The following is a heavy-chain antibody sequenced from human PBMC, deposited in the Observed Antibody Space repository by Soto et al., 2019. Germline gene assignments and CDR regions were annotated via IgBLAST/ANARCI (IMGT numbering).Heavy chain of an antibody. CDR3: ARESGAATATLDYYSFDMHV. V-gene: IGHV1-2*04. CDR2: INPNGRVK. CDR1: GDTFNDYY. Sequence: QVQLVQSGAEVKRPGASVTVSCRSSGDTFNDYYIHWVRQAPGQGLEWMGWINPNGRVKKYAQKFQGWVSMTRETSIRTVYMQLSRLTSDDTAVYYWARESGAATATLDYYSFDMHVWGTGTTVTISS. J-gene: IGHJ6*03. D-gene: IGHD6-25*01.